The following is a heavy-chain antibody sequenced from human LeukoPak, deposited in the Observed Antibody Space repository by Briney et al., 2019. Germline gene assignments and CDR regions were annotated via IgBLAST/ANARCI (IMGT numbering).Heavy chain of an antibody. V-gene: IGHV1-2*02. J-gene: IGHJ6*03. CDR1: GYTFTDYF. CDR3: ARQTYGGYYYYMDV. D-gene: IGHD4-23*01. CDR2: INTNSGAT. Sequence: ASVKVSCKASGYTFTDYFLHWVRQAPGQGLEWLGWINTNSGATNYEQKFQGRVTMTRDTSISTAYMELSRLRSDDTAVYYCARQTYGGYYYYMDVWGKGTTVTISS.